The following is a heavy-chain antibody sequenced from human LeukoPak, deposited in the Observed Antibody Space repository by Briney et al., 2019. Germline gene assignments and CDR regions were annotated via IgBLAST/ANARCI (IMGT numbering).Heavy chain of an antibody. V-gene: IGHV3-7*01. D-gene: IGHD3-10*01. Sequence: GGSLRLSSAASGFTFSSLWLSWVRHAPGKGLEWMANIKHDGSEKYYVVPVKGRFTISRDNAKNSLYLQMNSLRAEDTAVYYCARDGPVGGSGTYYYYMDVWGKGTTVTVSS. CDR1: GFTFSSLW. CDR2: IKHDGSEK. J-gene: IGHJ6*03. CDR3: ARDGPVGGSGTYYYYMDV.